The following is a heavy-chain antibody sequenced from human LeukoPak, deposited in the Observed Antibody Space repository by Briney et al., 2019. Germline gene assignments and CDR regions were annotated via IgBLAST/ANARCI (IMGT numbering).Heavy chain of an antibody. V-gene: IGHV3-23*01. CDR1: GFTFSSHS. D-gene: IGHD3-22*01. CDR3: ARVSYYYDSSGYYPSFFDY. Sequence: GGSLRLSCAASGFTFSSHSMNWVRQAPGKGLEWVSTTSGSGGSTYYADSVKGRFTISRDNSKNTLYLQMNSLRAEDTAVYYCARVSYYYDSSGYYPSFFDYWGQGTLVTVSS. J-gene: IGHJ4*02. CDR2: TSGSGGST.